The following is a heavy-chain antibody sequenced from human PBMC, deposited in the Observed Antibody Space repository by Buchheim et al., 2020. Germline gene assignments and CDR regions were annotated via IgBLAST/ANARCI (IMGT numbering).Heavy chain of an antibody. CDR1: GGSFSGYY. Sequence: QVQLQQWGAGLLKPSETLSLTCAVYGGSFSGYYWSWIRQPPGKGLEWIGEINPSGSTNYNPSLKSRVTISVDTSKNQFSLKLSSVTAADTAVYYCARKVGGQIVWYYYYGMDVWGRGTT. CDR2: INPSGST. D-gene: IGHD6-6*01. V-gene: IGHV4-34*01. CDR3: ARKVGGQIVWYYYYGMDV. J-gene: IGHJ6*02.